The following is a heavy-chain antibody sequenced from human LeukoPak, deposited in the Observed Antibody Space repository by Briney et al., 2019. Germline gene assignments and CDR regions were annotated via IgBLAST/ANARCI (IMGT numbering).Heavy chain of an antibody. Sequence: GGSLRLSCEASGFTFSSYWMSWVRQAPGKGLEWVANIKTDGSEKYSADSVKGRFTISRDNAKNSLYLQMDSLRVEDTAFYYCARDLAYSRLDYWGQGMLVTVSS. J-gene: IGHJ4*02. D-gene: IGHD5-18*01. V-gene: IGHV3-7*01. CDR3: ARDLAYSRLDY. CDR2: IKTDGSEK. CDR1: GFTFSSYW.